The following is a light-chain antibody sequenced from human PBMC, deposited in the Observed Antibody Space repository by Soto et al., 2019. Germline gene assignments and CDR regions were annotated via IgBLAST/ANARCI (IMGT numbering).Light chain of an antibody. CDR3: QSYDTSTVV. CDR1: SGSIASNS. V-gene: IGLV6-57*04. CDR2: EDN. Sequence: NFMLTQPHSVSESPGKTVTISCTRSSGSIASNSVQWYQQRPGSAPTTVIYEDNQRPSGVPDRFSGSTDGSSNSASLTISGLLTEDEADYYCQSYDTSTVVFGGGTKLTVL. J-gene: IGLJ2*01.